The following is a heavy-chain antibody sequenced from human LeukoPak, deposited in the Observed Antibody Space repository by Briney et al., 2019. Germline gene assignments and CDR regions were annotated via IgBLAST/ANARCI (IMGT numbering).Heavy chain of an antibody. D-gene: IGHD3-10*01. CDR3: ARDGFGELFRNYYYYYGMDV. Sequence: PGGSLRLSCAASGFTFSSYAMSWVRQAPGKGLEWVSAISGSGGSTYYADSVKGRFTISRDNSKNTLYLQMNSLRAEDTAVYYCARDGFGELFRNYYYYYGMDVWGQGTTVTVSS. J-gene: IGHJ6*02. CDR2: ISGSGGST. V-gene: IGHV3-23*01. CDR1: GFTFSSYA.